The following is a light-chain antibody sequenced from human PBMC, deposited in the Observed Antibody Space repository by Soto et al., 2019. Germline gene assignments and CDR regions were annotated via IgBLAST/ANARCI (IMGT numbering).Light chain of an antibody. CDR1: SSDVGSYNR. J-gene: IGLJ2*01. Sequence: QSVLTQPPSVSGSPGQSVTISCTGTSSDVGSYNRVSWYQQPQGTAPNLMIYEVSNRPAGVPDRFSWYKSGNTASLTIAGLQAEDEADYYGSSYTSSSTVVFGGGTQLTVL. CDR3: SSYTSSSTVV. CDR2: EVS. V-gene: IGLV2-18*02.